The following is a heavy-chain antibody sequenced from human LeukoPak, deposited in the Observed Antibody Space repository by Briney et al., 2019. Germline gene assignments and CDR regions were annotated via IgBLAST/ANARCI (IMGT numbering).Heavy chain of an antibody. D-gene: IGHD3-22*01. CDR1: GYTLTELS. Sequence: ASVKVSCKVSGYTLTELSMHWVRQAPGKGLEWMGGSDPEDGETIYAQKFQGRVTMTEDTSTDTAYMELSSLRFEDTAVYYCATGLHLAYYYDSSVWGQGTLVTVSS. CDR3: ATGLHLAYYYDSSV. V-gene: IGHV1-24*01. CDR2: SDPEDGET. J-gene: IGHJ4*02.